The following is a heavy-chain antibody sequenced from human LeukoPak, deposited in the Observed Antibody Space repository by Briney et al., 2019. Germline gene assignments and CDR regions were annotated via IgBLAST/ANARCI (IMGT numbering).Heavy chain of an antibody. V-gene: IGHV4-30-4*08. CDR2: IYYSGST. J-gene: IGHJ4*02. CDR1: GGSISSGDYY. Sequence: SETLSLTCTVSGGSISSGDYYWSWIRQPPGKGLEWTGYIYYSGSTYYNPSLKSRVTISVDTSKNQFSLKLSSVTAADTAVYYCARVASCYQGMGCNFDYWGQGTLVTVSS. D-gene: IGHD2-2*01. CDR3: ARVASCYQGMGCNFDY.